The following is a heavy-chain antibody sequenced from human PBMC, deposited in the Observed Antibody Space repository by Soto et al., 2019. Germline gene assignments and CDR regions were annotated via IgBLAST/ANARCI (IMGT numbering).Heavy chain of an antibody. J-gene: IGHJ4*02. Sequence: QVQLQQWGAGLLKPSETLSLTCAVYGGSFSGYYWSWIRQPPGKGLEWIGEINHSGGTNYNPSLQSRVPXSXDXXKNLFSLQLSSVTAAATAVYYCARTYSSSWSPFDYWGQGTLVTVSS. CDR3: ARTYSSSWSPFDY. CDR2: INHSGGT. V-gene: IGHV4-34*01. CDR1: GGSFSGYY. D-gene: IGHD6-13*01.